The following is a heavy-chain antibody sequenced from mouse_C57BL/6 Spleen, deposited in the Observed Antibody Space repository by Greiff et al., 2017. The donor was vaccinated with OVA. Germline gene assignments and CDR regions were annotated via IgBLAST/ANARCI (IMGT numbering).Heavy chain of an antibody. CDR3: ARDFNDAMDY. J-gene: IGHJ4*01. CDR1: GFTFSSYT. V-gene: IGHV5-9*01. CDR2: ISGGGGNT. Sequence: EVKVEESGGGLVKPGGSLKLSCAASGFTFSSYTMSWARQTPEKRLEWVATISGGGGNTYYPDSVKGRFTISRDNAKNTLYLQMSSLRSEDTALYYCARDFNDAMDYWGQGTSVTVSS.